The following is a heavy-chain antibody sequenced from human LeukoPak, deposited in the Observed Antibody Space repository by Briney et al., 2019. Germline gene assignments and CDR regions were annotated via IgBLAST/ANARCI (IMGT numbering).Heavy chain of an antibody. J-gene: IGHJ6*02. Sequence: PSETLSLTCTVSGGSISSSSYYWGWIRQPPGKGLEWIGSIYYSGSTYYNPSLKSRVTISVDTSKNQFSLKLSSVTAADTAVYYCARGNNYYGMDVWGQGTTVTVSS. CDR1: GGSISSSSYY. D-gene: IGHD1/OR15-1a*01. CDR3: ARGNNYYGMDV. CDR2: IYYSGST. V-gene: IGHV4-39*07.